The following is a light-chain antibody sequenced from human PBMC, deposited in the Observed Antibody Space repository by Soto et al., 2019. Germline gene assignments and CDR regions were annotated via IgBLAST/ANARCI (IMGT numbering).Light chain of an antibody. Sequence: VLTRPPSASGTPGQRVTISCSGSSSNIGSNTVNWYQQLPGTAPKLLIYSNNQRPSGVPDRFSGSKSGASASLAISGLQSEDEADYYCAAWDDSLNGLFGGGTKVTVL. CDR2: SNN. J-gene: IGLJ2*01. CDR1: SSNIGSNT. CDR3: AAWDDSLNGL. V-gene: IGLV1-44*01.